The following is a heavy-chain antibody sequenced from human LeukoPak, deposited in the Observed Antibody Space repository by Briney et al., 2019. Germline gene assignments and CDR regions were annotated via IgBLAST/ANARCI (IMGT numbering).Heavy chain of an antibody. Sequence: GGSLRLSCAASGFTFSNYWMTWVRQAPGKGLEGVANIKHDGSEDYYLDSVKGRFTISRDNAKSSMWLQMNSLRDEDTAVYYCARDMDWFGELLYFDYWGQGTLVTVSS. CDR3: ARDMDWFGELLYFDY. J-gene: IGHJ4*02. D-gene: IGHD3-10*01. CDR1: GFTFSNYW. V-gene: IGHV3-7*01. CDR2: IKHDGSED.